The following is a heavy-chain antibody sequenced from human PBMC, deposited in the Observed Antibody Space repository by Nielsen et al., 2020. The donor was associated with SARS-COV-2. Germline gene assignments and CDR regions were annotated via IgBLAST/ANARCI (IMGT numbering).Heavy chain of an antibody. D-gene: IGHD6-6*01. J-gene: IGHJ4*02. CDR3: ARGLVPARLGSLHF. V-gene: IGHV1-2*02. CDR2: INPNSGVS. CDR1: GYPFTAFY. Sequence: GAVKGSCKAFGYPFTAFYLTWIRQAPGQGPEWMGWINPNSGVSKYAPKFQGRVTMTTDTSTNTAYMEVNMLKSDDTAIYYCARGLVPARLGSLHFWGQGTLVTVSS.